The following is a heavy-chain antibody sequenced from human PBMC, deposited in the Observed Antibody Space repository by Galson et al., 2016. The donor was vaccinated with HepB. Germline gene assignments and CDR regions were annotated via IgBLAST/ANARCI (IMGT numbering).Heavy chain of an antibody. D-gene: IGHD1-1*01. CDR3: AKNINWVFDL. J-gene: IGHJ4*02. Sequence: CAISGDSVSSDSATWNWIRQSPSRGLEWLGRTYYRSKWYDEYAVSVNGRLSIKADTAKNQFSLQLYSVTPEDTAVYYCAKNINWVFDLWGQGTLVTVAS. V-gene: IGHV6-1*01. CDR2: TYYRSKWYD. CDR1: GDSVSSDSAT.